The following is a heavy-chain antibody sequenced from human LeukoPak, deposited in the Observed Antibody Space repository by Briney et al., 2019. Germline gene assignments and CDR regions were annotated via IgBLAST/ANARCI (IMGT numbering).Heavy chain of an antibody. CDR3: ARLFRYSSSWNGGAL. CDR2: INPNSGGT. V-gene: IGHV1-2*02. D-gene: IGHD6-13*01. Sequence: GASVKVSCKASGYTFTGYYMHWVRQAPGQGLEWMGWINPNSGGTNYAQKFQGRVTMTRDMSISTAYMELSRLRSDDTAVYYCARLFRYSSSWNGGALWGQGTLVTVSS. J-gene: IGHJ4*02. CDR1: GYTFTGYY.